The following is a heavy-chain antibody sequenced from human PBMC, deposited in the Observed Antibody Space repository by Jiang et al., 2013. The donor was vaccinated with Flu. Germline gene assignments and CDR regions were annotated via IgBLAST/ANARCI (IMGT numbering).Heavy chain of an antibody. D-gene: IGHD3-3*01. CDR3: ARQGPDGFWSGHDAFDI. J-gene: IGHJ3*02. CDR2: IYYSGST. V-gene: IGHV4-39*01. Sequence: EWIGSIYYSGSTYYNPSLKSRVTISVDTSKNQFSLKLSSVTAADTAVYYCARQGPDGFWSGHDAFDIWGQGTMVTVSS.